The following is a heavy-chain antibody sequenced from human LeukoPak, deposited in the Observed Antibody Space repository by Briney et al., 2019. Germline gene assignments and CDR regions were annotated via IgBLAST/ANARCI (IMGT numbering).Heavy chain of an antibody. V-gene: IGHV3-7*01. CDR1: GFTFSSYW. CDR3: ARDLWLQSNYYMDV. CDR2: IKQDGSEK. Sequence: PGGSLRLTCAASGFTFSSYWMHWVRQAPGKGLEWVANIKQDGSEKYYVDSVKGRFTISRDNAKNSLYLQMNSLRAEDTAVYYCARDLWLQSNYYMDVWGKGTTVTISS. J-gene: IGHJ6*03. D-gene: IGHD5-24*01.